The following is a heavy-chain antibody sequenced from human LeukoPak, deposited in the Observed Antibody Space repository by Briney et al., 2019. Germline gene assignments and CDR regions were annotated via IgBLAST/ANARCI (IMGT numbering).Heavy chain of an antibody. CDR2: ISGSGGST. Sequence: GGSLRLSCASSGCTFSSYGMHWGRQAPGTGLEWVAAISGSGGSTYYAGSVKGRFTISRDNSKNTLYLQLYSLRAEDTAVYYCAKIWWLRSNWFDPWGHGTLVTVSS. V-gene: IGHV3-23*01. CDR3: AKIWWLRSNWFDP. J-gene: IGHJ5*02. D-gene: IGHD5-12*01. CDR1: GCTFSSYG.